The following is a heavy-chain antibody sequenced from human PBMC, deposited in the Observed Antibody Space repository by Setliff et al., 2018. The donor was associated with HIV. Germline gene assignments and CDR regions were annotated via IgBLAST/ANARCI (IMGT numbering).Heavy chain of an antibody. V-gene: IGHV3-23*01. Sequence: GGSLRLSCAGSGFTVNSGAMNWVRQAPGKGLEWVSTVGCWGTCTYFADSVKGRFTISADTSKNTLYLQMTRLSAEDTAVYYCARDLDPYFAMAVWGQGTTVTVSS. CDR2: VGCWGTCT. CDR1: GFTVNSGA. J-gene: IGHJ6*02. CDR3: ARDLDPYFAMAV.